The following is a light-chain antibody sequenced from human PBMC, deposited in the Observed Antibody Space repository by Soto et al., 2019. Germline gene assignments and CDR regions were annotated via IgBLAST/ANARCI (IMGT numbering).Light chain of an antibody. CDR2: DVN. CDR3: SSYAGGNNWV. CDR1: SSDVGAHNY. J-gene: IGLJ3*02. Sequence: QSVVTQPPCASGSPGQSLTISCTGTSSDVGAHNYVSWYQQNPGKAPKLMLYDVNKRPSGVPDRFSGSKSGNTASLTVSGLQAEDEADYYCSSYAGGNNWVFGGGTQLTVL. V-gene: IGLV2-8*01.